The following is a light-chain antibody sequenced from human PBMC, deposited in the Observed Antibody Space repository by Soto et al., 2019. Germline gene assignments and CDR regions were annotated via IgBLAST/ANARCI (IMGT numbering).Light chain of an antibody. CDR3: KQYNSYRT. CDR1: QSISSW. J-gene: IGKJ1*01. CDR2: DAS. V-gene: IGKV1-5*01. Sequence: DIQMTQSPSTLSASVGDRVTITCRASQSISSWLAWYQQKPGKAPKLLIYDASSLERGVPSRFSGSGSGTEFTLTISSLQPDDFATYYCKQYNSYRTFGQGTKVEIK.